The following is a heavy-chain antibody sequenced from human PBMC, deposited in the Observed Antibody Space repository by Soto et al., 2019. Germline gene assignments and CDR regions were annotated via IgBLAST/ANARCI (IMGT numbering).Heavy chain of an antibody. D-gene: IGHD3-3*01. CDR1: VFTFDEYA. CDR2: ISWSGGNI. J-gene: IGHJ3*02. V-gene: IGHV3-9*01. Sequence: PGGSLRLSCASSVFTFDEYAMHWVRQCPGKGLEWVSGISWSGGNIGYADSVKGRFTISRDSAKNSLYLQMNSLRPEDTALYYCAKDRGAARRSGAFDIWGQGTMVTVSS. CDR3: AKDRGAARRSGAFDI.